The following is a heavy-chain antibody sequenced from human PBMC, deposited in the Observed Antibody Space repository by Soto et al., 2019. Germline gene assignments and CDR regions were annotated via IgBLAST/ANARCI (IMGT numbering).Heavy chain of an antibody. CDR2: ISSSSSTI. CDR1: GFTFSSYS. V-gene: IGHV3-48*02. J-gene: IGHJ4*02. Sequence: GGSLRLSCAASGFTFSSYSMNWVRQAPGKGLEWVSYISSSSSTIYYADSVKGRFTISRDNAKNSLYLQMNSLRDEDTAVYYCARDIFTVTISMGNYDYWGQGTLVTVSS. CDR3: ARDIFTVTISMGNYDY. D-gene: IGHD4-4*01.